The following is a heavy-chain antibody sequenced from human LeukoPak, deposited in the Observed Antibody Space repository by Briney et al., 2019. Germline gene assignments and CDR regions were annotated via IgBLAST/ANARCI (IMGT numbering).Heavy chain of an antibody. CDR3: TTYGSRWSFDY. D-gene: IGHD6-19*01. Sequence: PGGSLRLSCAASGFTFSNVWMGWVRQAPGKGLEWVGRIKSKTDGGTTDFAAPVKGRFTISRDDSKNTLCLQMNSLKTEDTAVYYCTTYGSRWSFDYWGQGTLVTVSS. V-gene: IGHV3-15*01. CDR1: GFTFSNVW. CDR2: IKSKTDGGTT. J-gene: IGHJ4*02.